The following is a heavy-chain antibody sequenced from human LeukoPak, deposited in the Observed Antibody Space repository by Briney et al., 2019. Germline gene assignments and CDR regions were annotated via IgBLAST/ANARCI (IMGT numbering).Heavy chain of an antibody. J-gene: IGHJ3*02. CDR2: IYYSGTT. Sequence: SETLSLTCTVSGGSISSGDSYWSWIRQLPGKGLEWIGYIYYSGTTYYNPSLKSRITISVDTSKNQFSLKLSSVTAADTAVYYCARNGYCSGGSCYSSNAFDIWGQGTMVTVSS. V-gene: IGHV4-31*03. CDR1: GGSISSGDSY. D-gene: IGHD2-15*01. CDR3: ARNGYCSGGSCYSSNAFDI.